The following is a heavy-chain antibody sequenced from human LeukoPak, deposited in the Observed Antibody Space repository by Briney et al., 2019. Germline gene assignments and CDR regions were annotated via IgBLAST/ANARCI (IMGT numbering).Heavy chain of an antibody. Sequence: SETLSLTCVVYGGSFSDYYWSWIRQPPGKGLEWIGEINHRGITNYNLSLTSRVTISVDTSKNQFSLNLTSLTAADTAVYYCARRSTSCLDYWGQGTLVTVSS. CDR3: ARRSTSCLDY. J-gene: IGHJ4*02. CDR2: INHRGIT. CDR1: GGSFSDYY. V-gene: IGHV4-34*01. D-gene: IGHD2-2*01.